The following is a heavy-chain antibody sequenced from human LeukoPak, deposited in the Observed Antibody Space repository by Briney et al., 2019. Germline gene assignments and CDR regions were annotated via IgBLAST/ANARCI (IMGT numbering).Heavy chain of an antibody. CDR1: GFTFSSYW. CDR2: IKSVGST. V-gene: IGHV3-74*01. CDR3: ARAPSEIGGYYPEYFRH. D-gene: IGHD3-22*01. J-gene: IGHJ1*01. Sequence: GGSLGFSCAASGFTFSSYWMHWVRQAPGKGLVWVSLIKSVGSTNYADSVRGRFTISSDNAKNTVSLQMNSLRAEDTGVYYCARAPSEIGGYYPEYFRHWGQGTLVTVSS.